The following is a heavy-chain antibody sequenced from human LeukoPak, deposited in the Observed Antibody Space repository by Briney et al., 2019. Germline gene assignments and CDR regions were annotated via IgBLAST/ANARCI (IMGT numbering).Heavy chain of an antibody. CDR1: GYSLTELS. D-gene: IGHD6-13*01. CDR3: ATGSSSWYYFDY. V-gene: IGHV1-24*01. Sequence: GASVKVSCKVSGYSLTELSMHWVRQAPGKGLEWMGGFDPEDGETIYAQKFQGRVTMTEDTSTDTAYMELSSLRSEDTAVYYCATGSSSWYYFDYWGQGTLVTVSS. J-gene: IGHJ4*02. CDR2: FDPEDGET.